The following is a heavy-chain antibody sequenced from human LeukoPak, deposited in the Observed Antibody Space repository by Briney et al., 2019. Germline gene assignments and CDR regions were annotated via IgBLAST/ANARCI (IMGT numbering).Heavy chain of an antibody. CDR2: ISGSGENT. D-gene: IGHD3-16*02. CDR1: GFTFSSYA. Sequence: GGSLRLSCAASGFTFSSYAMSWVRQAPGKGLEWVSAISGSGENTNYADSVKGRFTMSRDNSRNMLYLQMNSLRDEDTAKYYCAKTVSGSYSYQGGDYWGQGTLVTVSS. V-gene: IGHV3-23*01. J-gene: IGHJ4*02. CDR3: AKTVSGSYSYQGGDY.